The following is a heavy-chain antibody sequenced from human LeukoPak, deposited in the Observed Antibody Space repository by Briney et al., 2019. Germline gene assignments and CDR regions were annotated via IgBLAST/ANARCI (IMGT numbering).Heavy chain of an antibody. Sequence: GGSLTLSCTASGFTFRGYSMNWIRQAPGKGLEWVSSFGTRSTSIYHAGSVKGRFAISRDNAKNSLYLQMNSLRAEDTALYYCAREVSEGFDFWGQGTLVTVSS. CDR2: FGTRSTSI. CDR3: AREVSEGFDF. D-gene: IGHD3-22*01. J-gene: IGHJ4*02. V-gene: IGHV3-21*01. CDR1: GFTFRGYS.